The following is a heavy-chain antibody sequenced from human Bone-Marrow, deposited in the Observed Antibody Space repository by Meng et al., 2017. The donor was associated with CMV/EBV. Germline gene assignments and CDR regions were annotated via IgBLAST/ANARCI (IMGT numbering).Heavy chain of an antibody. D-gene: IGHD3-22*01. CDR2: IYYSVST. Sequence: SETLSLTCTVSGGSISSSSYYWGWIRQPPGKGLEWIGSIYYSVSTYYNPSLKSRVTISVDTSKNQFSLKLSSVTAADTAVYYCAIVVVIANWFDPWGQGTLVTFSS. V-gene: IGHV4-39*07. J-gene: IGHJ5*02. CDR3: AIVVVIANWFDP. CDR1: GGSISSSSYY.